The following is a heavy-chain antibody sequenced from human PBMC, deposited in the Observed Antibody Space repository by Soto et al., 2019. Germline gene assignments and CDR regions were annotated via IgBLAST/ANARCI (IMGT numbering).Heavy chain of an antibody. J-gene: IGHJ5*02. CDR2: INAGNGNT. CDR3: ARGSSWYLYWFDP. V-gene: IGHV1-3*01. D-gene: IGHD6-13*01. CDR1: GYTFTSYA. Sequence: ASVKVSCKASGYTFTSYAMHLVRQAPGQRLEWMGWINAGNGNTKYSQKFQGRVTITRDTSASTAYMELSSLRSEDTAVYYCARGSSWYLYWFDPWGQGTLVTVSS.